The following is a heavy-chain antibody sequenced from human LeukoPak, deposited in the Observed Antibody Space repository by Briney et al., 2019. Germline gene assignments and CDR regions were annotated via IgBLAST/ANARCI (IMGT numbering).Heavy chain of an antibody. V-gene: IGHV4-30-2*01. Sequence: SQTLSLTCAVSGGSISSGGYSWSWIRQPPGKGLEWIGYIYHSGSTYYNPSLKSRVTISVDGSKNQFSLKLSSVTAADTAVYYCARVTHSGFDYWGQGTLVTVSS. D-gene: IGHD6-19*01. J-gene: IGHJ4*02. CDR1: GGSISSGGYS. CDR2: IYHSGST. CDR3: ARVTHSGFDY.